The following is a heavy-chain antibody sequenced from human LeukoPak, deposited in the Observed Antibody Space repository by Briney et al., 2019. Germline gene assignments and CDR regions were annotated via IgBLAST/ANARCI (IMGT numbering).Heavy chain of an antibody. V-gene: IGHV3-48*03. CDR2: ISSSDSTI. J-gene: IGHJ3*02. D-gene: IGHD5-24*01. Sequence: GGSLRLSCAASGVTFSSYEMNWVREAPGKGLGGGSGISSSDSTIYYADSLKGRFTIPRDNSKNTLYLQMNSLRAEDTAVYYCAKDWYGKSWLQFYTWAFDIWGHGTMVTVSS. CDR3: AKDWYGKSWLQFYTWAFDI. CDR1: GVTFSSYE.